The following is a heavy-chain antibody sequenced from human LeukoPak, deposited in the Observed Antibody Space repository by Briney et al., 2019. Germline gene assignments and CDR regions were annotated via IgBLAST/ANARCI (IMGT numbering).Heavy chain of an antibody. V-gene: IGHV4-39*01. CDR3: ARNVSRGEPGGAFDI. D-gene: IGHD3-16*01. Sequence: SETLSLTCTVSGGAISGRRDYWGWIRQPPGKGLEWIASIYYSGGTHYNPSLKSRVTISVDTSRNQFSLELRTATAADSAMYYCARNVSRGEPGGAFDIWGQGTMVTVSS. CDR2: IYYSGGT. J-gene: IGHJ3*02. CDR1: GGAISGRRDY.